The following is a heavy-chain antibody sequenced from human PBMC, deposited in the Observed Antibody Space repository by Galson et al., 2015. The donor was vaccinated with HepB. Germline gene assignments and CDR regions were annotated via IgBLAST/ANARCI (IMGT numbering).Heavy chain of an antibody. Sequence: SLRLSCAASGFTFSSYSMNWVRQAPGKGLEWVSSISSSSSYIYYADSVKGRFTISRDNAKNSLYLQMNSLRAEDTAVYYCARDRVGATIIYFDYWGQGTLVTVSS. CDR3: ARDRVGATIIYFDY. CDR1: GFTFSSYS. D-gene: IGHD1-26*01. J-gene: IGHJ4*02. V-gene: IGHV3-21*01. CDR2: ISSSSSYI.